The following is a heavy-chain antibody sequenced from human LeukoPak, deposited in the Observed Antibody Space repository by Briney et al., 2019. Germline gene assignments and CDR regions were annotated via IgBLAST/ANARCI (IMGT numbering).Heavy chain of an antibody. CDR3: AKYCRWASCFGY. CDR1: GFTFSSYS. V-gene: IGHV3-23*01. Sequence: GGSLRLSCAASGFTFSSYSMCWVRQAPGKGPEWVSGIKESGDITYYADSVKGRFTISRDNSKNTLDLQMNSLRAEDTAKYFWAKYCRWASCFGYWGQGTLVTVSS. CDR2: IKESGDIT. D-gene: IGHD2-15*01. J-gene: IGHJ4*02.